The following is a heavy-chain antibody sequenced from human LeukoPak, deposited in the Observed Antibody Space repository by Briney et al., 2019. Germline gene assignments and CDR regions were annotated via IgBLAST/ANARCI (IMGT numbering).Heavy chain of an antibody. V-gene: IGHV1-18*01. D-gene: IGHD3-10*01. CDR1: GYRFNNFG. J-gene: IGHJ5*02. CDR2: ISAYNGNT. Sequence: GASVKVSCKASGYRFNNFGITWVRQAPGQGLEWMGWISAYNGNTNYAQKLQGRVTTDTSTSTAYMELRSLRSDDTAVYYCAADYGSGSYIPWGQGTLVTVSS. CDR3: AADYGSGSYIP.